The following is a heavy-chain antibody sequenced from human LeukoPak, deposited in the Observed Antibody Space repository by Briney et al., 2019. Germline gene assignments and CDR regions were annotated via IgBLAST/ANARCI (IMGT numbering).Heavy chain of an antibody. D-gene: IGHD1-26*01. V-gene: IGHV4-4*07. CDR1: GGSINSYY. Sequence: SETLSLTCTVSGGSINSYYWSWIRQPAGKGLEWIGRIYTSGSTNYNPSLKSRVTMSVEASKNEFSLNLSSRTAADTAVYYCARGRSLTNWFDPWGQGTLVTVSS. CDR2: IYTSGST. J-gene: IGHJ5*02. CDR3: ARGRSLTNWFDP.